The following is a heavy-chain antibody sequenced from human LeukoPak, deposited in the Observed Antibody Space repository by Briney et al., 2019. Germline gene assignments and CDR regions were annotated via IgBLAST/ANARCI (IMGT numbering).Heavy chain of an antibody. J-gene: IGHJ4*02. CDR2: ISFSSATI. D-gene: IGHD3-22*01. V-gene: IGHV3-48*01. CDR3: AKSGYNYDSDAYAFIDY. CDR1: GFTFSSYS. Sequence: GGSLRLSCEASGFTFSSYSMNWVRQAPGKGLEWVSYISFSSATIHYADSVKGRFTISRDNSKNTLSLQMSSLRVEDTAVYYCAKSGYNYDSDAYAFIDYRGQGTLVTVSS.